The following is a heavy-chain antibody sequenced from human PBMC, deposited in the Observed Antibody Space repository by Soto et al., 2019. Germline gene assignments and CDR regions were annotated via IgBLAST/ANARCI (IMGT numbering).Heavy chain of an antibody. Sequence: QVQLVESGGGVVQPGRSLRLSCAASGFTFSSYGMHWVRQAPGKGLEWVAVISYDGSNKYYADSVKGRFTISRDNSKNTLYXQXXXXXXXXXXXXXXXXXXXXXXXXXXFDXWGQGTLVTVSS. CDR2: ISYDGSNK. J-gene: IGHJ4*02. V-gene: IGHV3-30*03. CDR1: GFTFSSYG. CDR3: XXXXXXXXXXXXFDX.